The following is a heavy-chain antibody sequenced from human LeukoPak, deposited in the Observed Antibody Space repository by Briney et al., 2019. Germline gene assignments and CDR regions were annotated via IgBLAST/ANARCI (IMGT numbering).Heavy chain of an antibody. CDR1: GLTLSQYG. V-gene: IGHV3-30*02. D-gene: IGHD3-10*01. CDR3: AKSVPAIRGEIDY. J-gene: IGHJ4*02. Sequence: GGSLRLSCVASGLTLSQYGMHWVRQAPGKGLEWVAFLRFDGGGQSYADSVKGRFTISRDNSKNTLYLQMNSLRAEDTAVYYCAKSVPAIRGEIDYWGQGTLVTVSS. CDR2: LRFDGGGQ.